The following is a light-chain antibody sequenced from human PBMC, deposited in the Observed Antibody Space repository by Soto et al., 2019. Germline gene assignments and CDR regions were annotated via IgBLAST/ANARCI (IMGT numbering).Light chain of an antibody. V-gene: IGKV3-15*01. CDR1: QSVSSN. J-gene: IGKJ2*01. Sequence: EIVMTQSPATLSVSPGERATLSCRASQSVSSNLAWYQQRPGQAPRVLIYGTSTRATGVPARFSGSGSGTDFTLTISSLQSEDFAVYYCQQYNNWPYTFGQGTRLEIK. CDR2: GTS. CDR3: QQYNNWPYT.